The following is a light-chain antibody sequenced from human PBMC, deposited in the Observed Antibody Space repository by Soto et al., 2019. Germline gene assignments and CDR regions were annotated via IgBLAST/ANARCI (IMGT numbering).Light chain of an antibody. CDR2: LAS. J-gene: IGKJ4*01. Sequence: DIVMTQSPLSLSVTPGEPASISCRSSQSLIHNNGYNYLDWYLQKPGQSPQLLIYLASVRASGVPERFSGSASGTDFTLTSSSVEAEDVGVYYCMQTLQAVTFGGGTKVEIK. CDR3: MQTLQAVT. CDR1: QSLIHNNGYNY. V-gene: IGKV2-28*01.